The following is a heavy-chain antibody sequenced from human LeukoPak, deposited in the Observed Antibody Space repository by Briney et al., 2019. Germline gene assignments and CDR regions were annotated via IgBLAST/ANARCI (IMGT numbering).Heavy chain of an antibody. J-gene: IGHJ5*02. CDR3: ARGRYFGRANWFDP. CDR2: FDPEDGET. D-gene: IGHD3-10*01. Sequence: ASVKVSCEVSGYTLTELSMHWVRQAPGKGLEWMGGFDPEDGETIYAQKFQGRVTMTRNTSITTAYMELSSLRSEDTAVYYCARGRYFGRANWFDPWGQGTLVTVSS. CDR1: GYTLTELS. V-gene: IGHV1-24*01.